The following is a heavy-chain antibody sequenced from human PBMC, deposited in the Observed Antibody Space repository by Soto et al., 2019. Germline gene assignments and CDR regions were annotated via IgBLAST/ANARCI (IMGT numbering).Heavy chain of an antibody. J-gene: IGHJ6*03. D-gene: IGHD7-27*01. CDR3: ARVKTGEFGYYYYYMDV. CDR2: IYYSGNT. CDR1: GGSISSYY. V-gene: IGHV4-59*01. Sequence: QVQLQESGPGLVKPSETLSLTCTVSGGSISSYYWSWIRQPPGKGLEWIGYIYYSGNTNYNPSLKSRVTISVDTSKNQFSLKLRSVTAADTAVYYCARVKTGEFGYYYYYMDVWGKGTTVTVSS.